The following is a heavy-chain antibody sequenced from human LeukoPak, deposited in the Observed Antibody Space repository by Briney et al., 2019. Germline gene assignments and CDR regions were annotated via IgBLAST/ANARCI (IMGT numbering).Heavy chain of an antibody. CDR1: GGSFSGYY. J-gene: IGHJ4*02. CDR3: ARTWGTH. Sequence: PSEILSLTCAVYGGSFSGYYWSWIRQPPGKGLEWIGEINHSGSTNYNPSLKSRVTISVDTSKNQFSLKLSSVTAADTAVYYCARTWGTHWGQGTLVTVSS. V-gene: IGHV4-34*01. D-gene: IGHD3-16*01. CDR2: INHSGST.